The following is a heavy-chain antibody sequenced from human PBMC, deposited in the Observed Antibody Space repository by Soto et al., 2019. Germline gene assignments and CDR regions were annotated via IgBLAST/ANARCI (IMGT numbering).Heavy chain of an antibody. V-gene: IGHV1-69*02. D-gene: IGHD6-13*01. CDR3: ARDRDNSNWPNFDS. Sequence: SVKVSCKTSGGTFSIYTISWVRQAPGQGLEWMGRVLPFLDITSYSQRFQGRVTITADRSTTTAYMELSSLRSEDTAVYYCARDRDNSNWPNFDSWGQGTLVTVSS. CDR1: GGTFSIYT. J-gene: IGHJ4*02. CDR2: VLPFLDIT.